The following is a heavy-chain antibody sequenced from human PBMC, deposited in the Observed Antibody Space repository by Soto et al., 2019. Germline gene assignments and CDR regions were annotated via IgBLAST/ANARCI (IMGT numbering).Heavy chain of an antibody. CDR1: GFTVSNNY. J-gene: IGHJ6*02. CDR3: ARALVGSGYYGRYYYYGMDV. D-gene: IGHD3-22*01. CDR2: IYSGGYT. V-gene: IGHV3-53*01. Sequence: GGSLRLSCAVSGFTVSNNYMSWVRQAPGKGLEGVSVIYSGGYTAYGDSVKGRFTISRDNSKNTLYLQMNSLRADDTAVYYCARALVGSGYYGRYYYYGMDVWGQGTTVTVSS.